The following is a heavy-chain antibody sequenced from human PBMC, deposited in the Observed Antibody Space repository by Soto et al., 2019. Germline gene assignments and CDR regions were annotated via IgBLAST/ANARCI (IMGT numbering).Heavy chain of an antibody. Sequence: PSETLSFTCSLGGGSISRYYWRWLRQSSGMWLEWIGYIYYSGSTNSNPSLRSRGTISVDTSKNQFSLKLSSVTAADTAVYYCARETLPAASVGFTPWFDPWGQGTLVTVS. J-gene: IGHJ5*02. CDR1: GGSISRYY. CDR2: IYYSGST. D-gene: IGHD2-2*01. V-gene: IGHV4-59*01. CDR3: ARETLPAASVGFTPWFDP.